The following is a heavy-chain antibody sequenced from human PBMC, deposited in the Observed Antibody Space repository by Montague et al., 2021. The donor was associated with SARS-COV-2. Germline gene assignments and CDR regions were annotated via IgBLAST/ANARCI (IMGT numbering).Heavy chain of an antibody. V-gene: IGHV3-23*03. CDR3: AKVTYYDILTGSIPFRYYFDY. J-gene: IGHJ4*02. CDR2: IYSGGSST. CDR1: GFTFSSSA. D-gene: IGHD3-9*01. Sequence: SLRLSCAASGFTFSSSAMIWVRQAPGKGLEWVSVIYSGGSSTYYADSVKGRFTISRDNSKNMLYLEMNSLRAEDTAVYYCAKVTYYDILTGSIPFRYYFDYWGQGTLVTVSS.